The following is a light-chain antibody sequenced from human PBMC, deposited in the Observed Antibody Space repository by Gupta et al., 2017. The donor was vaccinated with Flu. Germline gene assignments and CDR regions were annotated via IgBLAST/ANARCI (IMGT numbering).Light chain of an antibody. CDR3: QTGGTDILV. V-gene: IGLV4-69*01. Sequence: QLVVTQSPSAAASLGASVTFTCTLSSGHSTYAIAWHQQQPGKGPRYLMKVNNDGSLKKGDGIPDRFSGSSSGTERYLIISNHPSDDEGTYHCQTGGTDILVFGGGTKLTVL. J-gene: IGLJ3*02. CDR2: VNNDGSL. CDR1: SGHSTYA.